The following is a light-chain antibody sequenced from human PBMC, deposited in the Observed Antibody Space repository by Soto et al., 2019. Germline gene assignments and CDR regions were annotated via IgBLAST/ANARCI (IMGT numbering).Light chain of an antibody. V-gene: IGLV2-14*01. CDR1: SSYVGGYNY. CDR3: SSYTSSNTQV. CDR2: DVS. J-gene: IGLJ1*01. Sequence: QSVVSQPASVSGSPGQSVTISCTGTSSYVGGYNYVSWYQQHPGKAPKLMIFDVSNRPSGVSSRFSGSKSGNTASLIIAGLQAEDEADYYCSSYTSSNTQVFGTGTKVTVL.